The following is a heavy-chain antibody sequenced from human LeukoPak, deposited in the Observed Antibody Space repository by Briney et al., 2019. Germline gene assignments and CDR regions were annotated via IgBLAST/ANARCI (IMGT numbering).Heavy chain of an antibody. CDR2: IYTSGST. V-gene: IGHV4-4*07. CDR3: ARDATGSSLGAFDI. J-gene: IGHJ3*02. CDR1: GGSISSYY. D-gene: IGHD2-2*01. Sequence: PSETLSLTCTVSGGSISSYYWSWVRQPAGKGLEWIGRIYTSGSTNYNPSLKSRVTMSVDTSKNQFSLKLSSVTAADTAVYYCARDATGSSLGAFDIWGQGTMVTVSS.